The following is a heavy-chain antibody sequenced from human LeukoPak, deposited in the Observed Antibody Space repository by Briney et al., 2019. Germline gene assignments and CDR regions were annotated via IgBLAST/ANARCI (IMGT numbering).Heavy chain of an antibody. CDR3: ARGSGSSWPNYYYYYYMDV. J-gene: IGHJ6*03. CDR1: VGSFSGYY. D-gene: IGHD6-13*01. Sequence: SETLSLTCAVYVGSFSGYYWSWIRQPPGKGLEWIGEINHSGSTNYNPSLKSRVTISVDTSKNQFSLKLSSVTAADTAVYYCARGSGSSWPNYYYYYYMDVWGKGTTVTVSS. V-gene: IGHV4-34*01. CDR2: INHSGST.